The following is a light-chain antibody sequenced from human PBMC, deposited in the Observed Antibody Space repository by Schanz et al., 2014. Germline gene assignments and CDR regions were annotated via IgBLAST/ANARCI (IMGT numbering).Light chain of an antibody. V-gene: IGLV4-69*01. CDR3: QTWGTGIQV. CDR1: SGHSTYA. CDR2: LNSDGSH. Sequence: QLVLTQSPSASASLGASVKLTCTLSSGHSTYAIAWHQQQAEKGPRFLMNLNSDGSHSKGDGIPDRFSGSSSGAERFLTISSLQSEDEAVYYCQTWGTGIQVFGGGTKLTVL. J-gene: IGLJ3*02.